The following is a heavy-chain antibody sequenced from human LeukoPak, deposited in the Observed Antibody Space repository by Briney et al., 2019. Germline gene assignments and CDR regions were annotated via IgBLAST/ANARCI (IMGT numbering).Heavy chain of an antibody. V-gene: IGHV3-7*01. J-gene: IGHJ4*02. Sequence: GGSLRLSCAASGFTFDKYWMRWVRQAPGKGLEWVANINRDGSEEFYADSVKGRFTISRDSAKTSVYLQMNSLRADDTAVYYCARGPAFWSTYPSLLDYWGKGTLVTVSS. CDR2: INRDGSEE. CDR1: GFTFDKYW. CDR3: ARGPAFWSTYPSLLDY. D-gene: IGHD3-3*01.